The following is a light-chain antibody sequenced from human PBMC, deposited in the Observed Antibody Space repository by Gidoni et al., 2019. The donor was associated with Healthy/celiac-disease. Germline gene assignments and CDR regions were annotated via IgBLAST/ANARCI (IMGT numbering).Light chain of an antibody. V-gene: IGKV1-39*01. CDR1: QNISSY. Sequence: DIQMTQSPSSLSASVGDRVTITCRASQNISSYLHWYQQKAGKAPKLLIYAASSLQSGVPSRFSGSGSGTDFTLTISSLQPEDFATFYCQQSYNTPRTFGQGTKVEIK. CDR3: QQSYNTPRT. J-gene: IGKJ1*01. CDR2: AAS.